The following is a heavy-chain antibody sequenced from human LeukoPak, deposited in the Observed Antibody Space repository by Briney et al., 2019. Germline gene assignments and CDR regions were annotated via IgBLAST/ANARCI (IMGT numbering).Heavy chain of an antibody. Sequence: GGSLRLSCAASGFTFSSYAMHWVRQAPGKGLEWVAVISYDGSNKYYADSVKGRFTISRDNSKNTLYLQMNSLRAEDTAVYYCAKDRRSSDWSPDCWGQGTLVTVSS. J-gene: IGHJ4*02. CDR1: GFTFSSYA. V-gene: IGHV3-30*04. D-gene: IGHD6-19*01. CDR3: AKDRRSSDWSPDC. CDR2: ISYDGSNK.